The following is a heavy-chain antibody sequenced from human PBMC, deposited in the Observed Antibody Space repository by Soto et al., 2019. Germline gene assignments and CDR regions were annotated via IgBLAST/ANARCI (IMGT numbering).Heavy chain of an antibody. CDR1: GYAFTSYG. CDR2: ISAYNGNT. D-gene: IGHD2-8*01. CDR3: ARGGMVYALYNWFDP. V-gene: IGHV1-18*01. Sequence: ASGKVCFKASGYAFTSYGISLVRQAPGQGLEWMGWISAYNGNTNYAQKLQGRVTMTTDTSTSTAYMELRSLRSDDTAVYYCARGGMVYALYNWFDPWAQGTLVTVS. J-gene: IGHJ5*02.